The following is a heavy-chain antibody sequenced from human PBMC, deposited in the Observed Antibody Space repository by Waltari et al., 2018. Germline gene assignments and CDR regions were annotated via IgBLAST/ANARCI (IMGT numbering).Heavy chain of an antibody. CDR2: IKSTTDGGAT. CDR3: TTGTTVAVYHFDY. Sequence: EVQLVESGGGLVKPGGSLRLSCVVSGFTFRTTWMSWVRQAPGKGLEWVGRIKSTTDGGATDYAAPLKGRFTISRDDSKKTVYLQMSRLKTDDTAVYYCTTGTTVAVYHFDYWGQGTLVAVSS. CDR1: GFTFRTTW. V-gene: IGHV3-15*01. J-gene: IGHJ4*02. D-gene: IGHD1-7*01.